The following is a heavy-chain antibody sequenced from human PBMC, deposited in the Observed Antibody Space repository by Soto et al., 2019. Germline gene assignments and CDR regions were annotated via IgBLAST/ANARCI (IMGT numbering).Heavy chain of an antibody. V-gene: IGHV1-69*12. CDR1: GGTFSSYA. J-gene: IGHJ6*02. CDR3: ARDKDRLRLGGNYYYGMDV. D-gene: IGHD3-3*01. CDR2: IIPIFGTA. Sequence: QVQLVQSGAEVMQPGSSVRVSCKASGGTFSSYAISWAGQAPGQGLEWMGGIIPIFGTADYAQKFQGRVTITADESTTTAYMELSSLRSEDTAVYFCARDKDRLRLGGNYYYGMDVWGQGTTVTVSS.